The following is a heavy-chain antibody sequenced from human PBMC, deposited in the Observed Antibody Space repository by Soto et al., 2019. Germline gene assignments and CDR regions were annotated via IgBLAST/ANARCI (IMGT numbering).Heavy chain of an antibody. CDR1: GFTFSSYA. CDR3: AKGRGGFYSSSWFFDY. J-gene: IGHJ4*02. D-gene: IGHD6-13*01. V-gene: IGHV3-23*01. CDR2: ISGSGGST. Sequence: GGSLRLSCAASGFTFSSYAMSWVRQAPGKGLEWVSAISGSGGSTYYADSVKGRFTISRDNSKNTLYLQMNSLRAEDTAVYYCAKGRGGFYSSSWFFDYWGQGTLVTVSS.